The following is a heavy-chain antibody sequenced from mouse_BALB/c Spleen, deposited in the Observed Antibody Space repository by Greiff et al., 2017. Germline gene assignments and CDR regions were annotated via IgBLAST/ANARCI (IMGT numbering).Heavy chain of an antibody. CDR2: INPSTGYT. J-gene: IGHJ4*01. CDR3: ARYYGSSYFAMDY. CDR1: GYTFTSYW. D-gene: IGHD1-1*01. V-gene: IGHV1-7*01. Sequence: VMLVESGAELAKPGASVKMSCKASGYTFTSYWMHWVNQRPGQGLEWIGYINPSTGYTEYNQKFKDKATLTADKSSSTAYMQLSSLTSEDSAVYYCARYYGSSYFAMDYWGQGTSVTVSS.